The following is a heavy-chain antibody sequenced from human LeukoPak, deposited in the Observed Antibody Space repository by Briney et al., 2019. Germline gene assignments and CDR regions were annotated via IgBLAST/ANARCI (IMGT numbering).Heavy chain of an antibody. Sequence: PSETLSLTCAVSGGSFSGYYWSWMRQPPGEGLEWIGEINHSGSTNYNPSLKSRVTISVDTSKNQFSLKLSSVTAADTAVYYCARANYYDRDAFDIWGQGTMVTVSS. CDR3: ARANYYDRDAFDI. CDR1: GGSFSGYY. J-gene: IGHJ3*02. CDR2: INHSGST. V-gene: IGHV4-34*01. D-gene: IGHD3-22*01.